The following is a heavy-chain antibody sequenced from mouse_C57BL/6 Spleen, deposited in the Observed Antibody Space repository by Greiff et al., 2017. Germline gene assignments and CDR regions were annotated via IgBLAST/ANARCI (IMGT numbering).Heavy chain of an antibody. CDR2: INPSSGYT. V-gene: IGHV1-4*01. CDR3: ALITTVFDY. D-gene: IGHD1-1*01. CDR1: GYTFTSYT. J-gene: IGHJ2*01. Sequence: QVQLQESGAELARPGASVKMSCKASGYTFTSYTMHWVKQRPGQGLEWIGYINPSSGYTKYNQKFKDKATLTADKSSSTAYMQLSSLTSEDSAVYYCALITTVFDYWGQGTTLTVSS.